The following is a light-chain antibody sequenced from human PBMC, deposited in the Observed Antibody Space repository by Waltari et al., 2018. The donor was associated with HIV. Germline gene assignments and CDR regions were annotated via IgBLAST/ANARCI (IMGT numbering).Light chain of an antibody. CDR1: KSHIGNNF. V-gene: IGLV1-47*01. J-gene: IGLJ2*01. Sequence: QPKMTQAPSAPKTPGQRITMSCSGTKSHIGNNFIYWYQQHAGAAPRLVMARTDQRPAGVPDRFSGTKSGTSAFLAITGLRLDDEATYFCASWDDNLGHWIFGGGTKLTVL. CDR3: ASWDDNLGHWI. CDR2: RTD.